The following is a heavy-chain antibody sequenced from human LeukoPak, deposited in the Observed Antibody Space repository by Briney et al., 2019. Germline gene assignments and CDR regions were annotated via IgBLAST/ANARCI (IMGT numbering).Heavy chain of an antibody. Sequence: GGSLRLSCAASGFTFSSYSMNWVRQAPGKGLEWVSSISSSSSYIYYADSVKGRFTISRDNSKNTLYLQLSSLRAEDAAVYYCAKGDYGGNPADAFDIWGQGTMVTVSS. CDR2: ISSSSSYI. CDR3: AKGDYGGNPADAFDI. V-gene: IGHV3-21*04. D-gene: IGHD4-23*01. CDR1: GFTFSSYS. J-gene: IGHJ3*02.